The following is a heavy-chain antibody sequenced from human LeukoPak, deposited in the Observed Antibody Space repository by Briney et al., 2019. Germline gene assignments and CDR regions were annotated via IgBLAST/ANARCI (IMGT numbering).Heavy chain of an antibody. V-gene: IGHV4-30-4*01. Sequence: PSETLSLTCTVSGGSISSSDYYWSWIRQPPGKGLEWIGYIYYSGSTYYNPSLKSRVTISVDTSKNQFSLKLSSVTAADTAVYYCARQLTYYYDSSGYISPYFDYWGQGTLVTVSS. D-gene: IGHD3-22*01. CDR3: ARQLTYYYDSSGYISPYFDY. CDR1: GGSISSSDYY. CDR2: IYYSGST. J-gene: IGHJ4*02.